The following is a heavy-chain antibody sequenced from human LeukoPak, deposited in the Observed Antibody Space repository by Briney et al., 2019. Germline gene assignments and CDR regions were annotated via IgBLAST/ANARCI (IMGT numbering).Heavy chain of an antibody. CDR2: IYYSGST. CDR1: GGSISSGGYY. V-gene: IGHV4-31*03. Sequence: SETLSLTCTVSGGSISSGGYYWSWIRQHPGKGLEWIGYIYYSGSTYYNPSLKSRVTISVDTSKNQFSLKLSSVTAADTAVYYCARVSSGYDHGKYYFDYWGQGTLVTVSS. CDR3: ARVSSGYDHGKYYFDY. J-gene: IGHJ4*02. D-gene: IGHD5-12*01.